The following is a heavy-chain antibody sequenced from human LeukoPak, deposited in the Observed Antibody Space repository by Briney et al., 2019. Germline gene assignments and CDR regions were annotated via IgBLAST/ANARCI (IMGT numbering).Heavy chain of an antibody. CDR1: GFTFSSYW. J-gene: IGHJ1*01. D-gene: IGHD3-22*01. Sequence: GGSLRLSCAASGFTFSSYWMHWARQAPGKGLVWVSRIKSDGSTNYADSVKGRFTISRDNAKNTLSLQMNSLRAEDTGVYYCARAPSEIGGYYPEYFRHWGQGTLVTVSS. CDR3: ARAPSEIGGYYPEYFRH. CDR2: IKSDGST. V-gene: IGHV3-74*01.